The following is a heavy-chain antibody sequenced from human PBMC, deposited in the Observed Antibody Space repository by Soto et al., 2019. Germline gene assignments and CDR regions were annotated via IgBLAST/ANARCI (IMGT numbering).Heavy chain of an antibody. CDR3: ARSGYSYLYSIFDY. J-gene: IGHJ4*02. V-gene: IGHV1-69*02. CDR1: GGTFSSYT. D-gene: IGHD5-18*01. CDR2: IIPILGIA. Sequence: SVKVSCKASGGTFSSYTISWVRQAPGQGLEWMGRIIPILGIANYAQKFQGRVTITADKSTSTAYMELNSLRAEDTAVYYCARSGYSYLYSIFDYWGQGTLVTVSS.